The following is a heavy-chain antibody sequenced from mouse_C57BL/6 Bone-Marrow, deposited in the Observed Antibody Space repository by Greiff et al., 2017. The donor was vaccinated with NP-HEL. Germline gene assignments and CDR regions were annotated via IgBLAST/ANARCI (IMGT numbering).Heavy chain of an antibody. CDR1: GFTFSDYG. J-gene: IGHJ4*01. CDR3: ARHYYGSSDNYAMDY. V-gene: IGHV5-15*01. D-gene: IGHD1-1*01. Sequence: DVQLVESGGGLVQPGGSLKLSCAASGFTFSDYGMAWVRQAPRKGPEWVAFISNLAYSIYYADTVTGRFTISRENAKNTLYLEMSSLRSEDTAMYYCARHYYGSSDNYAMDYWGKGTSVTVSS. CDR2: ISNLAYSI.